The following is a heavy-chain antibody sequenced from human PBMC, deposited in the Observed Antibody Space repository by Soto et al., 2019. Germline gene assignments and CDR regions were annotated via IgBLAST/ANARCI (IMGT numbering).Heavy chain of an antibody. CDR3: SRHARLSSGWYIDY. J-gene: IGHJ4*02. D-gene: IGHD6-19*01. Sequence: SETLSLTCTVSGGSISSSSYYWGWIRQPPGRGLEWIGTIYYDRTTYYNSSLKSRVTISVDTSKNQFSLKLRSVTAADTAVYYCSRHARLSSGWYIDYWGQGTQVTVSS. CDR1: GGSISSSSYY. V-gene: IGHV4-39*01. CDR2: IYYDRTT.